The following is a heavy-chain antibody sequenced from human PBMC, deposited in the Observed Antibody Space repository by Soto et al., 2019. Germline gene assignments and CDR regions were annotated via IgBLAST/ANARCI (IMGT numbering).Heavy chain of an antibody. CDR1: GGTFSSYA. Sequence: QVQLVQSGAEVKKPGSSVKVSCKASGGTFSSYAISWVRQAPGQGLEWMGEIIPIFGTANYAQKFQGRVTITADESTSTGYIELSSLRSEDTAVYYCARDRGPSSGYYPYWFDPWGQGTLVTVSS. D-gene: IGHD3-22*01. J-gene: IGHJ5*02. CDR3: ARDRGPSSGYYPYWFDP. CDR2: IIPIFGTA. V-gene: IGHV1-69*12.